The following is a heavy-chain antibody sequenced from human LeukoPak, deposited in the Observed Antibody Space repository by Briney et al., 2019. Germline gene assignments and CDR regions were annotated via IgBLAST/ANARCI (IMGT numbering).Heavy chain of an antibody. CDR2: INYSGKT. J-gene: IGHJ6*02. CDR3: ARSSYSSGRYGGLDV. V-gene: IGHV4-39*01. Sequence: SETLSLTCTVSGDSFTSTDDFWGWIRQPPGKGLEWIGSINYSGKTYYNPSLKSRVITSVDTSKNQVSLRLSSVTAADTAVYYCARSSYSSGRYGGLDVWGQGTTVTVSS. D-gene: IGHD3-22*01. CDR1: GDSFTSTDDF.